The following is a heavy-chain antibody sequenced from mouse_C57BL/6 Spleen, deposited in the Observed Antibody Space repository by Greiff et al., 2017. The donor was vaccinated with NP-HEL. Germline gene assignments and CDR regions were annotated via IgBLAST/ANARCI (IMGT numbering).Heavy chain of an antibody. CDR2: ISYDGSN. J-gene: IGHJ3*01. V-gene: IGHV3-6*01. Sequence: VQLQQSGPGLVKPSQSLSLTCSVTGYSITSGYYWYWIRQFPGNKLEWMGNISYDGSNNYNPSLKNLISITRDTSKNQFFLKLNSVTTEDTATYYCVGNYDYEFSYWGQGTLVTVSA. D-gene: IGHD2-4*01. CDR1: GYSITSGYY. CDR3: VGNYDYEFSY.